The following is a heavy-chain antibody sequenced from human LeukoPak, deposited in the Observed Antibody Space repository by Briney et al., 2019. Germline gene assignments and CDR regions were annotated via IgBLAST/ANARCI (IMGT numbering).Heavy chain of an antibody. CDR1: GYSISSDYY. V-gene: IGHV4-38-2*02. CDR2: VHHSGRT. CDR3: ARRVGFYGSGSLNYFDP. D-gene: IGHD3-10*01. J-gene: IGHJ5*01. Sequence: PSETLSLTCTVSGYSISSDYYWGWIRQPPGKGLEWIGSVHHSGRTYYNPSLKSRVTISVDTSKNQFSLKLNSVTASDTAVYFCARRVGFYGSGSLNYFDPWGQGILVSVS.